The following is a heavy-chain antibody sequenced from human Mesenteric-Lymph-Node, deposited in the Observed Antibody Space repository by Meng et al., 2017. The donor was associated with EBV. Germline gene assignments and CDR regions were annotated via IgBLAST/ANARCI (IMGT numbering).Heavy chain of an antibody. CDR2: IFHGGTT. Sequence: PGRVKPVGPVASTCAVSWVSMSSGTWWSWGRQPTGKGLEWIGEIFHGGTTNYNPPLKGRVTISVDTSKNHFSLSLTSVTAADTAVYYCARVMFTDSVKNYFDPWGQGTLVTVSS. D-gene: IGHD1-7*01. CDR3: ARVMFTDSVKNYFDP. V-gene: IGHV4-4*02. CDR1: WVSMSSGTW. J-gene: IGHJ5*02.